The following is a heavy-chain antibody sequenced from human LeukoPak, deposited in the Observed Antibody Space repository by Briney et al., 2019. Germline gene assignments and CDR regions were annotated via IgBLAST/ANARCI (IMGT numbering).Heavy chain of an antibody. Sequence: GGSLRLSCAPSGFTFSSYAMSWVRQAPGKGLEWVSGLHADSGMTYYADSVKGRFTISRDNSKNTLYFQMNSLRAEDTAVYYCVKDFLHGPHIEPVGSVGPFDYWGQGTLVTVSS. CDR2: LHADSGMT. CDR3: VKDFLHGPHIEPVGSVGPFDY. J-gene: IGHJ4*02. V-gene: IGHV3-23*01. D-gene: IGHD2-2*01. CDR1: GFTFSSYA.